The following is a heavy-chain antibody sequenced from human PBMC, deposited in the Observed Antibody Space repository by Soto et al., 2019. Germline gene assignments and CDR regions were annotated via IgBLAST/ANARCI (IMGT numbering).Heavy chain of an antibody. CDR2: ISYDGSNK. D-gene: IGHD5-12*01. J-gene: IGHJ4*02. V-gene: IGHV3-30*18. CDR1: GFTFNTYG. CDR3: GKGREFVATNPRGPCDN. Sequence: QVQLVESGGGVVQPGTSLRLSCAASGFTFNTYGIHWVRQAPGKGLEWVASISYDGSNKNYVDSVKGRFTISRDNSRKTAFLQMSSLRIEDTAVYYCGKGREFVATNPRGPCDNWGPGTLVTVSS.